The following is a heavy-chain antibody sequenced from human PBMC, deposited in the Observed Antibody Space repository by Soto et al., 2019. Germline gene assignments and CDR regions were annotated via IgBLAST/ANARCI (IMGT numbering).Heavy chain of an antibody. CDR3: ARRSRVGATHFDY. D-gene: IGHD1-26*01. CDR2: INGDGSRT. J-gene: IGHJ4*02. V-gene: IGHV3-74*01. Sequence: GGSLRLSCAASGFTFSTYWMHWVRQVPGEGLEWVSRINGDGSRTNYADTVRGRFTISRDNTRNTLYLQMNSLRAEDSAIYYCARRSRVGATHFDYWGQGTLVTVSS. CDR1: GFTFSTYW.